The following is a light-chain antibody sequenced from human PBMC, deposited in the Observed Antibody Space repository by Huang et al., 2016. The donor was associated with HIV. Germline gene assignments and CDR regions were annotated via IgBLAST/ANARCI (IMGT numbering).Light chain of an antibody. CDR1: QVISNS. CDR3: QQYYSTPPIT. Sequence: DIQMTQSPSSLSASVGDRVTITCRASQVISNSLAWYQQKPGTAPKLLLYAASRLKSGVPSRCSGSGSGTDYNLTISSLQPEDFATYYCQQYYSTPPITVGQGTRLEMK. V-gene: IGKV1-NL1*01. J-gene: IGKJ5*01. CDR2: AAS.